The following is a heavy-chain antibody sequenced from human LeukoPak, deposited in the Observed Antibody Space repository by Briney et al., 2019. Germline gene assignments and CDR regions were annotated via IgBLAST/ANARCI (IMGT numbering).Heavy chain of an antibody. CDR1: GFTFSSYA. Sequence: GGSLRLSCGASGFTFSSYAMSWVRQAPGKGLEWVSAISGSGGSTYYADSVKGRFTISRDNSKNTLYLQMNSLRAEDTAVYYCAKNRDGYNSGTFDYWGQGTLVTVSS. CDR2: ISGSGGST. CDR3: AKNRDGYNSGTFDY. V-gene: IGHV3-23*01. D-gene: IGHD5-24*01. J-gene: IGHJ4*02.